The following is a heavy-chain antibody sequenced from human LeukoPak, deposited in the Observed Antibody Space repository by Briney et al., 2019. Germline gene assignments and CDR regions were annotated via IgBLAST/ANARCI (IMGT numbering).Heavy chain of an antibody. CDR2: IKQDGSEK. D-gene: IGHD2-15*01. CDR1: GFTFSSYG. J-gene: IGHJ6*02. CDR3: ARDTIERGYCSGGSCPNVYYYYYGMDV. Sequence: QPGGSLRLSCAASGFTFSSYGMHWVRQAPGKGLEWVANIKQDGSEKYYVDSVKGRFTISRDNAKNSLYLQMNSLRAEDTAVYYCARDTIERGYCSGGSCPNVYYYYYGMDVWGQGTTVTVSS. V-gene: IGHV3-7*01.